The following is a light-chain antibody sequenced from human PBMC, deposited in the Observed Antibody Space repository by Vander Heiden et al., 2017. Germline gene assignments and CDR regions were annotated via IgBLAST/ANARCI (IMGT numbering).Light chain of an antibody. CDR1: QGISSS. J-gene: IGKJ4*01. CDR2: GAS. CDR3: QHFNSYPLT. Sequence: DIQLTPSPSFLSASVEDRVTITCRASQGISSSLAWYQQKPGKAPKLLIYGASTLQSGVPSRFSGSGSGTEFSLTITSLQPEDFATYYCQHFNSYPLTFGGGTKVEVK. V-gene: IGKV1-9*01.